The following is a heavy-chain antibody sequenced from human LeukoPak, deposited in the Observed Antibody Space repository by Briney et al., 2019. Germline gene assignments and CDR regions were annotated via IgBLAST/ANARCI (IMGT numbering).Heavy chain of an antibody. D-gene: IGHD1-1*01. V-gene: IGHV4-38-2*02. Sequence: SETLSLTCTVSGYSISSGYYWGWIRQSPGKGLEWIGNIYHSGSTYYNPSLKSRVTISVDTSKNQFSLKLSSVTAADTAVYYCASTTSLSFFDYWGQGTLVTASS. CDR1: GYSISSGYY. J-gene: IGHJ4*02. CDR2: IYHSGST. CDR3: ASTTSLSFFDY.